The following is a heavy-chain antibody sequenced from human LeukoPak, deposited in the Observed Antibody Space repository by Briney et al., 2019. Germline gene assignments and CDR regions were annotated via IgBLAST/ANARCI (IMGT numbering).Heavy chain of an antibody. CDR3: AKWGDYDVLTGYYDSDY. V-gene: IGHV3-23*01. D-gene: IGHD3-9*01. CDR2: VSGRDTST. CDR1: GFTFSTYV. J-gene: IGHJ4*02. Sequence: PGGSLRLSCSVSGFTFSTYVMHWVRQAPGKGLEWVSAVSGRDTSTYYTDSVKGRFTISRDNSKNTLYLQMNSLSAEDTAIYYCAKWGDYDVLTGYYDSDYWGQGTLVTVSS.